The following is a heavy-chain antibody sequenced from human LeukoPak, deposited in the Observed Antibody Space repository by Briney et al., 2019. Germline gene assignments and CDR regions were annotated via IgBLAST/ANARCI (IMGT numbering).Heavy chain of an antibody. CDR3: AKEPPTILDNFYAYYTDA. CDR1: GFTFSNCA. J-gene: IGHJ6*03. Sequence: GGSLGLSCAASGFTFSNCAMNRVRQAPGKGLEWVSVISNGGGGTFYADSVKGRFTISRDNSKNTVYLQLNNLRVEDTATYFCAKEPPTILDNFYAYYTDAWGKGITVIVSS. D-gene: IGHD2/OR15-2a*01. CDR2: ISNGGGGT. V-gene: IGHV3-23*01.